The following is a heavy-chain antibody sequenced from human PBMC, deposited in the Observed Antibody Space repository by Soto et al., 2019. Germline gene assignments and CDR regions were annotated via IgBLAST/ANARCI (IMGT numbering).Heavy chain of an antibody. V-gene: IGHV4-30-4*01. Sequence: QVQLQESGPGLVKASQTLSLTCTVSGASISGSDHYWSWIRQPPGKGLEWIGHLSYTGNSYNPYYNPSRRRRPTMSPASSACRLCLASTCLTAAGRAGWFSARGGRFLPDPWGQGAL. J-gene: IGHJ5*02. CDR3: ARGGRFLPDP. CDR1: GASISGSDHY. CDR2: LSYTGNSYNP. D-gene: IGHD3-10*01.